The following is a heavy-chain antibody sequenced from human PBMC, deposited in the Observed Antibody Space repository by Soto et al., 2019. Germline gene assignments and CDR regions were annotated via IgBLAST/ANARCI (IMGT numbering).Heavy chain of an antibody. V-gene: IGHV4-34*12. J-gene: IGHJ6*02. Sequence: SETLSLTCAVYGGSFSGYSWSWIRQPPGKGLEWIGEIIHSGSTNYNPSLKSRVTISEDTAKNQFSLKLSSVTAADTAVYFCARNGRDGMDFWGQGTTVTVSS. CDR1: GGSFSGYS. CDR2: IIHSGST. CDR3: ARNGRDGMDF.